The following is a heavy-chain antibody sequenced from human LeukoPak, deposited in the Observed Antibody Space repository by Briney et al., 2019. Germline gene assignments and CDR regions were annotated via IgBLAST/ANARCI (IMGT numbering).Heavy chain of an antibody. Sequence: GGSLRLSCAASGFTLSNYAMSWVRQAPGKGLEWVTAISGSGGNTYYADSVKGRFTISRDNSKNTLYLQMNSLRAEDTAVYYCAKAVNGVVARDWFDPWGQGPLVTVSS. V-gene: IGHV3-23*01. CDR2: ISGSGGNT. D-gene: IGHD2-15*01. CDR1: GFTLSNYA. J-gene: IGHJ5*02. CDR3: AKAVNGVVARDWFDP.